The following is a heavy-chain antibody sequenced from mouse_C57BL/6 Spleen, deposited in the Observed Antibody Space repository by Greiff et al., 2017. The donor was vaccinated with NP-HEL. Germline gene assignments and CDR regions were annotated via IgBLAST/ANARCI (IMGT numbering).Heavy chain of an antibody. CDR1: GYTFTSYW. CDR2: IHPDDGDT. Sequence: VHLVESGAELVKPGASVKVSCKASGYTFTSYWMPWVKQRPGQGLEWIGRIHPDDGDTNYTHTFKGKATFTVDKSSSTAYMQLSSLTSEDSAVYYCAIWSYAMDYWGQGTSVTVSS. J-gene: IGHJ4*01. V-gene: IGHV1-74*01. CDR3: AIWSYAMDY.